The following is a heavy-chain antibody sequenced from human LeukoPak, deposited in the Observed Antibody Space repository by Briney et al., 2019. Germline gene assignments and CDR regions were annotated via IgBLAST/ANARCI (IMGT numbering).Heavy chain of an antibody. CDR1: GFTFSSYG. V-gene: IGHV3-30*18. Sequence: GGSLRLSCAASGFTFSSYGMHWVRRAPGKGLEWVAVISYDGSNKYYADSVKGRFTISRDNSKNTLYLQMNSLRAEDTAVYYCAKSGDGLDYWGQGTLVTVSS. CDR2: ISYDGSNK. D-gene: IGHD2-21*01. CDR3: AKSGDGLDY. J-gene: IGHJ4*02.